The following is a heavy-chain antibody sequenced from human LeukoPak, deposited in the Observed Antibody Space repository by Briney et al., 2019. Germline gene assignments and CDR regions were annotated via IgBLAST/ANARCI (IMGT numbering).Heavy chain of an antibody. V-gene: IGHV7-4-1*02. J-gene: IGHJ4*02. Sequence: ASVKVSCKASEYTFTSYAMNWVRQAPGQGLEWMGWINTNTGNPTYAQGFTGRFVFSLDTSVSTAYLQISSLKAEDTAVYYCARSGDRFTYSYSDYWGQGTLVTVSS. D-gene: IGHD5-18*01. CDR1: EYTFTSYA. CDR3: ARSGDRFTYSYSDY. CDR2: INTNTGNP.